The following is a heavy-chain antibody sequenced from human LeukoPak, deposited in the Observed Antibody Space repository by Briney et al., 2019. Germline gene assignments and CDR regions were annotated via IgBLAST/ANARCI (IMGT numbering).Heavy chain of an antibody. CDR3: ARPRRGYSYGTDWYFDL. CDR1: GYTFTGYY. J-gene: IGHJ2*01. D-gene: IGHD5-18*01. V-gene: IGHV1-2*04. Sequence: ASVKVSCKASGYTFTGYYMHWVRQAPGQGLEWMGWINPNSGGTNYAQKFQGWVTMTRDTSISTAYMELSRLRSEDTAVYYCARPRRGYSYGTDWYFDLWGRGTLVTVSS. CDR2: INPNSGGT.